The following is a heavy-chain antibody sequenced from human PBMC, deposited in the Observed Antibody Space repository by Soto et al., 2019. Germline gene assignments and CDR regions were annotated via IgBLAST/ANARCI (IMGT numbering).Heavy chain of an antibody. D-gene: IGHD6-13*01. J-gene: IGHJ6*03. Sequence: GGSLRLSCAASGFTVSSNYMSWVRQAPGKGLEWVSVIYSGGSTYYADSVKGRFTISRDNSKNTLYLQMNSLRAEDTAVDYCARVGGSGIAAATYYYYMDIWGKGTTVTVSS. V-gene: IGHV3-66*01. CDR1: GFTVSSNY. CDR2: IYSGGST. CDR3: ARVGGSGIAAATYYYYMDI.